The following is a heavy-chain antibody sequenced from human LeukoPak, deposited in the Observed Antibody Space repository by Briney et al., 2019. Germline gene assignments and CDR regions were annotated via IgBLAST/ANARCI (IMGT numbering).Heavy chain of an antibody. CDR3: AREGCSSTSCHDAFDI. J-gene: IGHJ3*02. D-gene: IGHD2-2*01. CDR1: GDTFTGYY. CDR2: INPNSGGT. Sequence: ASVKVSCKASGDTFTGYYMHWGRQAPGQGLEWMGWINPNSGGTNYAQKFQGRVTMTRDTSISTAYMELSRLRSDDTAVYYCAREGCSSTSCHDAFDIWGQGTMVTVSS. V-gene: IGHV1-2*02.